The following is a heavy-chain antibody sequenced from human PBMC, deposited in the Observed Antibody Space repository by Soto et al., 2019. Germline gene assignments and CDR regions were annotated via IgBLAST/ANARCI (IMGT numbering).Heavy chain of an antibody. D-gene: IGHD6-19*01. Sequence: GESLKISWKGVGYSFISYWSGWVRQKPGKGLEWMGILYPGDSDTTYSPSFQGQVTISADKSIRTAYLQWSSLKASDTAMYYCARPREAGKYYYGVDVWGQGTTVTV. V-gene: IGHV5-51*01. CDR1: GYSFISYW. CDR3: ARPREAGKYYYGVDV. CDR2: LYPGDSDT. J-gene: IGHJ6*02.